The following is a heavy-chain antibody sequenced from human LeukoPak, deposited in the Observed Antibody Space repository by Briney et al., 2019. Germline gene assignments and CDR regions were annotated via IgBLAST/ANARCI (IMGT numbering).Heavy chain of an antibody. CDR3: ARGDGYKYNWFDP. D-gene: IGHD5-24*01. CDR1: GASISSTTYY. Sequence: EASETLSLTCTVSGASISSTTYYWGWIRQPPRKGLEWIASIYYSGSTYYNPSLKSRVTISVDTSKNQFSLKLSSVTAADTAVYYCARGDGYKYNWFDPWGQGTLVTVSS. V-gene: IGHV4-39*07. CDR2: IYYSGST. J-gene: IGHJ5*02.